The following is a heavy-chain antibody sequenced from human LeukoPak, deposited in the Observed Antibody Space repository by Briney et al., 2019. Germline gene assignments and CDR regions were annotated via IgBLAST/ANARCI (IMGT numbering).Heavy chain of an antibody. Sequence: GGSLRLSCAGSGFTFSSYAMSWVRQAPGKGLEWVSAISGSGGSTYYADSVKGRFTISRDNSKNTLYLQMNSLRAEDTAVYYCAKEELGPRSTTNWFDPWGQGTLVTVSS. CDR2: ISGSGGST. CDR1: GFTFSSYA. J-gene: IGHJ5*02. CDR3: AKEELGPRSTTNWFDP. D-gene: IGHD1-26*01. V-gene: IGHV3-23*01.